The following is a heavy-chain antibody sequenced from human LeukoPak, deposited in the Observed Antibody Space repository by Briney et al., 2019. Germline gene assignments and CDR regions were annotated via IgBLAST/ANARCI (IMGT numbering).Heavy chain of an antibody. V-gene: IGHV4-34*01. CDR1: GGSFSGYY. Sequence: SETLSLTCAVYGGSFSGYYWSWIRQPPGKGLEWIGEINHSGSTNYNPSLKSRVTISVDTSKNQFSLQLNSVTPEDTAVYYCARASSAYSGSYIHFDYWGQGTLVTVSS. D-gene: IGHD1-26*01. J-gene: IGHJ4*02. CDR2: INHSGST. CDR3: ARASSAYSGSYIHFDY.